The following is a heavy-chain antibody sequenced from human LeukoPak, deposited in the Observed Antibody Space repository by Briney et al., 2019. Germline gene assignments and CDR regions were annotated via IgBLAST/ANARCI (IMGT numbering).Heavy chain of an antibody. J-gene: IGHJ4*02. CDR3: ARQVAYCGGDCYSYPDY. Sequence: GESLKISCKGSGYSFTSYWIGWVRPMPGKGLEWMGIIYPGDSDTRYSPSFQGQVTISADKSISTAYLQWSSLKASDTAMYYCARQVAYCGGDCYSYPDYWGQGTLVTVSS. CDR1: GYSFTSYW. D-gene: IGHD2-21*02. CDR2: IYPGDSDT. V-gene: IGHV5-51*01.